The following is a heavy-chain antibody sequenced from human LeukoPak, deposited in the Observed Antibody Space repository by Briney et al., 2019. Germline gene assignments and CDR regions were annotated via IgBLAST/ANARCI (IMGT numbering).Heavy chain of an antibody. CDR2: ISENGDGR. CDR3: AKDANYGSGSYLDN. J-gene: IGHJ4*02. Sequence: GGSLRLSCAASGFTFSNFAMTWVRQAPGKGLQWVSAISENGDGRYYAGSVKGRFTISRDNSKNMLYLQMNSLRAEDTALYYCAKDANYGSGSYLDNWGQGTLVTVSS. D-gene: IGHD3-10*01. V-gene: IGHV3-23*01. CDR1: GFTFSNFA.